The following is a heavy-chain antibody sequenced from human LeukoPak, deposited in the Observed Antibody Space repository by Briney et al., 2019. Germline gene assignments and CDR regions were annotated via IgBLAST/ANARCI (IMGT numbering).Heavy chain of an antibody. V-gene: IGHV3-30*02. J-gene: IGHJ4*02. D-gene: IGHD3-16*01. Sequence: GGSLRLSCAASGFTFSSYGMHWVRQAPGKGLEWVAFIRYDGSNKYYADSVKGRFTISRDNSKNTLYLQMNSLRAEDTAVYYCAKDHNDYVWGSYFYFDYWGQGTLVTVSS. CDR2: IRYDGSNK. CDR1: GFTFSSYG. CDR3: AKDHNDYVWGSYFYFDY.